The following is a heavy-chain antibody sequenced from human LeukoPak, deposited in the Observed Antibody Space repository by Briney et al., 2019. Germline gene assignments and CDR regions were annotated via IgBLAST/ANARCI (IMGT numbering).Heavy chain of an antibody. J-gene: IGHJ6*02. V-gene: IGHV3-7*01. CDR2: IKQDGSEK. D-gene: IGHD6-19*01. CDR1: GFTFSSYW. CDR3: ARVPLGTQQWLQSRRGMDV. Sequence: GGSLRLSCAASGFTFSSYWMSWVRQAPGKGLEWVANIKQDGSEKYYVDSVKGRFTISRDNAKNSLYLQMNSLRADDTAVYYCARVPLGTQQWLQSRRGMDVWGQGTTVTVSS.